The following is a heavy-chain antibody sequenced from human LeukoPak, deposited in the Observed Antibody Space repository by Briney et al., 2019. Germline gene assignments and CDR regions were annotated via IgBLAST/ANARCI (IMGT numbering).Heavy chain of an antibody. Sequence: GGSLRLSCAASGFTLSHYWMHWVRQTPGKGLFWVSRISGDGTTTTYADSVKGRFTISRDNAKNTLSLQMNSLRDDDTALYYCAREPSGGWTLNAFDLWGRGTMVSVSS. CDR1: GFTLSHYW. CDR3: AREPSGGWTLNAFDL. V-gene: IGHV3-74*03. CDR2: ISGDGTTT. D-gene: IGHD6-19*01. J-gene: IGHJ3*01.